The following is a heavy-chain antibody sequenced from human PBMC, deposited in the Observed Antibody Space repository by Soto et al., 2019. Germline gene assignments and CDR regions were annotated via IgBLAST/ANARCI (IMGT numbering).Heavy chain of an antibody. Sequence: QITLKESGPTLVKPTQTLTLTCSFSGFSLSTTGVGVGWIRQSPGKALEWLAIIYWDNDKRYSPSLKSRVTITQDTSKNQVVLTVTNMHPVDTDTYYCARSLWFGELHWGQGALVTVSS. CDR3: ARSLWFGELH. J-gene: IGHJ4*02. CDR2: IYWDNDK. V-gene: IGHV2-5*02. D-gene: IGHD3-10*01. CDR1: GFSLSTTGVG.